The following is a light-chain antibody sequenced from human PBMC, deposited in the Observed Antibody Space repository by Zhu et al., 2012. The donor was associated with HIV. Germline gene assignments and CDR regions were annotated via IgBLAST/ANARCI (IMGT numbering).Light chain of an antibody. CDR3: QQFGSSPYT. CDR2: GVS. J-gene: IGKJ2*01. V-gene: IGKV3-20*01. CDR1: QSVSSSY. Sequence: EIVLTQSPGTLSLSPGQRVTLSCRASQSVSSSYLAWYQQKPGQAPRLLIYGVSSRATGIPDRFSGSGSGTDFTLTISRLEPEDVAVYYCQQFGSSPYTFGQGTKLEIK.